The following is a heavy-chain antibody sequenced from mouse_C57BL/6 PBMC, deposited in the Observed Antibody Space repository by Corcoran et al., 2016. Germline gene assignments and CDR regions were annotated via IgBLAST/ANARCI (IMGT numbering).Heavy chain of an antibody. J-gene: IGHJ2*01. V-gene: IGHV1-26*01. CDR1: GYTFTDYY. CDR3: ARSTVVATDY. CDR2: SNPNNGCT. D-gene: IGHD1-1*01. Sequence: EVQLQQSGPELVKPGASVKISCKASGYTFTDYYMNWVKQSHGKSLEWIGDSNPNNGCTSYNQKFKGKATLTVDKSSSTAYMALRSLTSEDSAVYYCARSTVVATDYWGQGTTLTVSS.